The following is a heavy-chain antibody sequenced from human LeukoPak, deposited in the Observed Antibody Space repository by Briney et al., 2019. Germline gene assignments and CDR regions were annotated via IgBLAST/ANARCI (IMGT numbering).Heavy chain of an antibody. CDR2: ICYDGSNK. V-gene: IGHV3-33*01. D-gene: IGHD3-10*01. Sequence: PGGSLRLSCAAPGFTFSSYGMHWVRQAPGKGLEWVSVICYDGSNKYYAASVKGRFTLSRQNSKNTLYLQMNSLRAEDTAVYYCARRDAYGSGSGAFDIWGQGRMVTVSS. J-gene: IGHJ3*02. CDR3: ARRDAYGSGSGAFDI. CDR1: GFTFSSYG.